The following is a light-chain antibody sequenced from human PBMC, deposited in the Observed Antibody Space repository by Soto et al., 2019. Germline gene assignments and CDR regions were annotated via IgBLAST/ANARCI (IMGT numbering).Light chain of an antibody. CDR1: QGIRND. V-gene: IGKV1-17*01. CDR3: LQHNTYPLT. J-gene: IGKJ4*01. CDR2: TTS. Sequence: DIQMTQSPSSLSASVGDRVTITCRASQGIRNDLGWYQQKPGKAPKRLIYTTSTLESVVPSRFSGSGSGIGFTLTISSLQPEDFATSYCLQHNTYPLTFGGGTKVEIK.